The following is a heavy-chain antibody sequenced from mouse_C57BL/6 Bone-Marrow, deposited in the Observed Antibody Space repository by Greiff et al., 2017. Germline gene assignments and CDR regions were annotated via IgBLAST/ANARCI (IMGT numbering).Heavy chain of an antibody. CDR2: ISGGGGNT. CDR3: ARPGVARYFDV. D-gene: IGHD1-1*01. CDR1: GFTFSSYT. Sequence: EVKLVESGGGLVKPGGSLKLSCAASGFTFSSYTMSWVRQTPEKRLEWVATISGGGGNTYYPDSVKGRFTISRDNAKNTLYLQMSSLRSEDTALYYCARPGVARYFDVWGTGTTVTVSS. J-gene: IGHJ1*03. V-gene: IGHV5-9*01.